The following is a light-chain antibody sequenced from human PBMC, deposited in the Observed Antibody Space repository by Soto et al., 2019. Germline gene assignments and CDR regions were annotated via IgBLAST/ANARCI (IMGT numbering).Light chain of an antibody. CDR3: QQSYSTPRT. Sequence: DIPMSQSPSSMCASXGDRVTINCRTRESIRSFLDRYQQKPGTAPKLXXYDASSLQSGGPSRCSGSGSVTDFTRTISSLQPEDFATYYGQQSYSTPRTFGQGTKVDIK. V-gene: IGKV1-39*01. J-gene: IGKJ1*01. CDR2: DAS. CDR1: ESIRSF.